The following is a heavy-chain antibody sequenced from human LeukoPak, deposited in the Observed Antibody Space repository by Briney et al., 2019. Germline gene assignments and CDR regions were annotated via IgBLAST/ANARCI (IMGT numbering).Heavy chain of an antibody. CDR1: GYTFTSYY. Sequence: ASLKVSCKASGYTFTSYYMHWVRQAPGQGLEWMGIINPSGGSTSYAQKFQGRVTMTRDTSTSTVYMELSSLRSEDTAVYYCARGKSSGDWRGVPWQQLVGRNWFDPWGQGTLVTVSS. V-gene: IGHV1-46*01. J-gene: IGHJ5*02. CDR3: ARGKSSGDWRGVPWQQLVGRNWFDP. D-gene: IGHD6-13*01. CDR2: INPSGGST.